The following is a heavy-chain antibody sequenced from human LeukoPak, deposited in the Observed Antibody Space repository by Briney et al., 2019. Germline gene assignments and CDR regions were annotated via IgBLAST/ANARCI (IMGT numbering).Heavy chain of an antibody. D-gene: IGHD6-13*01. J-gene: IGHJ4*02. Sequence: GRSLRLSCAASGFTFSSYGMHWVRQAPGKGLEWVAVISYDGSNKHYADSVKGRFTISRDNSKNTLYLQMNSLRAEDTAVYYCAKPYSSSWYTQSLDYWGQGTLVTVSS. CDR3: AKPYSSSWYTQSLDY. CDR2: ISYDGSNK. CDR1: GFTFSSYG. V-gene: IGHV3-30*18.